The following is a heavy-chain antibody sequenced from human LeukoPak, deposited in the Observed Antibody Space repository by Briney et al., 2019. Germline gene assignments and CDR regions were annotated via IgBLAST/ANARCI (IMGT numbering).Heavy chain of an antibody. CDR2: ISSSGSTI. Sequence: GGSLRLSCAASGFTFSSYEMNWVRQAPGKGLEWVSYISSSGSTIYYADSVKGRFTISRDNAKNSLYLQMNSLRAEDTAVYYCASYGGSGSYYNKKSRFDYWGQGTLVTVSS. V-gene: IGHV3-48*03. CDR1: GFTFSSYE. D-gene: IGHD3-10*01. CDR3: ASYGGSGSYYNKKSRFDY. J-gene: IGHJ4*02.